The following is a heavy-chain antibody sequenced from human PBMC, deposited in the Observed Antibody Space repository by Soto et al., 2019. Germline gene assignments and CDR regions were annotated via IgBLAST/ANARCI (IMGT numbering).Heavy chain of an antibody. J-gene: IGHJ5*02. CDR1: GFSLSTSGVG. Sequence: QITLKESGHTLVKPTQTLTLTCTFSGFSLSTSGVGVGWIRQPPGKALEWLALIYWDDDKRYSPSLKSRLTITKDTSKSQVGLTSTNMDPEDTTTDYCAHRPGLRFLEWVSEDWFDPWGHGTLVTVSS. CDR2: IYWDDDK. CDR3: AHRPGLRFLEWVSEDWFDP. D-gene: IGHD3-3*01. V-gene: IGHV2-5*02.